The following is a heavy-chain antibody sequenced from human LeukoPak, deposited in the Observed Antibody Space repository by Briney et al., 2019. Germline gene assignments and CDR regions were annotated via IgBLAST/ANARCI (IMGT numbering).Heavy chain of an antibody. CDR3: AKDLGGSGRYYISYFDY. V-gene: IGHV3-38-3*01. D-gene: IGHD3-10*01. CDR2: ISGGST. CDR1: GFTVSSNE. J-gene: IGHJ4*02. Sequence: PGRSLRLFCAVSGFTVSSNEMSWVRQAPRKGLEWVSSISGGSTYYAVSRKGRFTISRDNSKNTLHLQMNSLRAEDTAVYYCAKDLGGSGRYYISYFDYWGQGTLVTVSS.